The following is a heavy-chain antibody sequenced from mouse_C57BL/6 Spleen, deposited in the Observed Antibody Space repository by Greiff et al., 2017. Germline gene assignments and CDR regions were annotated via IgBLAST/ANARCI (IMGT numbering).Heavy chain of an antibody. V-gene: IGHV1-81*01. D-gene: IGHD1-1*01. CDR1: GYTFTSYG. Sequence: QVQLKQSGAELARPGASVKLSCKASGYTFTSYGISWVKQRTGQGLEWIGEIYPRSGNTYYNEKFKGKATLTADKSSSTAYMELRSLTSEDSAVYFCRVSPITTAFDYWGQGTTLTVSS. J-gene: IGHJ2*01. CDR3: RVSPITTAFDY. CDR2: IYPRSGNT.